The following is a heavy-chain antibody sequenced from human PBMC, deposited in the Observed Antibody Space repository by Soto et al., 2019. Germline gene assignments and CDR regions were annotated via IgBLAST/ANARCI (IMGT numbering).Heavy chain of an antibody. CDR3: ARDLHGAFTTMVY. D-gene: IGHD5-18*01. CDR1: GYTFIDYY. J-gene: IGHJ4*02. V-gene: IGHV1-46*01. Sequence: QVQMLQSGAEVKKPGASVKVSCKASGYTFIDYYIHWVRQAPGQGLEWMGIVNPSGYTSTLAQKFQGRLIVTSDTSTSTVYMELGSLTSEDTAVYYCARDLHGAFTTMVYWGQGTLVTVSS. CDR2: VNPSGYTS.